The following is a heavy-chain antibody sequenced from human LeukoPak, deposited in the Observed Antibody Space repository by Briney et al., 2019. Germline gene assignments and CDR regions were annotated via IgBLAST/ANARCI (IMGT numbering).Heavy chain of an antibody. J-gene: IGHJ4*02. CDR2: ISSSSSTI. CDR1: GFTFSSYS. V-gene: IGHV3-48*01. CDR3: ARARGGYDLDY. Sequence: GGSLRLSCAASGFTFSSYSMNWVRQAPGKGLEWVSYISSSSSTIYYADSVKGRFTISRDNAKNSLYLQMNSLRAEDTAVYYCARARGGYDLDYWGQGTLVTVSS. D-gene: IGHD5-12*01.